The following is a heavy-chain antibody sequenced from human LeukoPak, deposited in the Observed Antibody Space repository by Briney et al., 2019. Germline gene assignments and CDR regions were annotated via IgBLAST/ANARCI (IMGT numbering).Heavy chain of an antibody. D-gene: IGHD6-13*01. V-gene: IGHV1-69*06. Sequence: ASVKVSCKASGGTFSSYAISWVRQAPGQGLEWMGGIIPMFNTTKYAQKFQDRATITADKSTSTAYMELSSLRSEDTAVYYCVEGGIAPLNWFDPWGQGTLVTISS. CDR3: VEGGIAPLNWFDP. J-gene: IGHJ5*02. CDR2: IIPMFNTT. CDR1: GGTFSSYA.